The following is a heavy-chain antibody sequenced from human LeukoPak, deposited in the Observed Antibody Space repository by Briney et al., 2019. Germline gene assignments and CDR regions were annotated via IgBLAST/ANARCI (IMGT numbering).Heavy chain of an antibody. Sequence: SQTLSLTCTVSGGSISSSSYYWGWLRQPPGRGREGIGSIYYSGSTYYNPSLKSRVTISVDTSKNQFSLKLSSVTAADTAVYYCAGHDYRKDYWGQGTLVTVSS. D-gene: IGHD4-11*01. CDR2: IYYSGST. V-gene: IGHV4-39*01. CDR3: AGHDYRKDY. J-gene: IGHJ4*02. CDR1: GGSISSSSYY.